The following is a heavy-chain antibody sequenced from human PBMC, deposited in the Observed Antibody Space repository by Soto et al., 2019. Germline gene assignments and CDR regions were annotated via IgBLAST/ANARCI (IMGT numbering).Heavy chain of an antibody. Sequence: QVQLVQSGAEVKKPGASVKVSCKASGYTFTSYGISWVRQAPGQGLEWMGWISAYNGNTNYAQKPKASVTRKTDTTTSTAYMELRSLRSDERAVCYCTRDQDAWYFDLRGRGTLVTVSA. CDR2: ISAYNGNT. CDR3: TRDQDAWYFDL. CDR1: GYTFTSYG. V-gene: IGHV1-18*01. J-gene: IGHJ2*01.